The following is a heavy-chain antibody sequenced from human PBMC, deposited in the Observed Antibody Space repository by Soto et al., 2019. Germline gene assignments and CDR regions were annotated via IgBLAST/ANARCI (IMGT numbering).Heavy chain of an antibody. D-gene: IGHD6-13*01. CDR2: IIPYYNTL. Sequence: AQVVQSGAEVRKPGSSVKLTCKASEGTFNSYAIAWVRHAPGQGLEWMGGIIPYYNTLNYAQKFQDRVTITADDSTNTVYMELSSLRSDDTAVYFCASGASRWYPYFFDTWAQGTLVTVSS. J-gene: IGHJ4*02. CDR3: ASGASRWYPYFFDT. V-gene: IGHV1-69*01. CDR1: EGTFNSYA.